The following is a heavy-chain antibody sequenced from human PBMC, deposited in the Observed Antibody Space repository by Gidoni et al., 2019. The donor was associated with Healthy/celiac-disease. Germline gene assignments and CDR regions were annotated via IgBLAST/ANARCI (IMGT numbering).Heavy chain of an antibody. CDR3: ARGGSIWSGYYHDY. J-gene: IGHJ4*02. Sequence: EVQLVESGGGLVQPGGSLRLSCAASGFTVSSNYMSWVRQAPGKGLEWVSVIYSGGSTYYADSGKGRFTISRDNSKNTLYLQMNSLRAEDTAVYYCARGGSIWSGYYHDYWGQGTLVTVSS. V-gene: IGHV3-66*02. D-gene: IGHD3-3*01. CDR1: GFTVSSNY. CDR2: IYSGGST.